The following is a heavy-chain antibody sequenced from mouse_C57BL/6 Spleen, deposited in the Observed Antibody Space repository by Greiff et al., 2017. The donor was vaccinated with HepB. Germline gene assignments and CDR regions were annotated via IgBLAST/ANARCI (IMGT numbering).Heavy chain of an antibody. CDR3: ARVDYGTLYWYFDV. CDR2: INPNNGGT. CDR1: GYTFTDYN. V-gene: IGHV1-18*01. Sequence: VQLQQSGPELVKPGASVKIPCKASGYTFTDYNMDWVKQSHGKSLEWIGDINPNNGGTIYNQKFKGKATLTVDKSSSTAYMELRSLTSEDTAVYYCARVDYGTLYWYFDVWGTGTTVTVSS. J-gene: IGHJ1*03. D-gene: IGHD1-1*01.